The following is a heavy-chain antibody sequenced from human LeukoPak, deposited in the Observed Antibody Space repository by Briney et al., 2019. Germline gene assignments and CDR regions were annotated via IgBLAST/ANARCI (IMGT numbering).Heavy chain of an antibody. CDR1: GFTFSSYS. CDR3: ARGTTGGYSPSH. D-gene: IGHD5-12*01. J-gene: IGHJ4*02. CDR2: ISSSSSCT. V-gene: IGHV3-21*01. Sequence: GGSLRLSCAASGFTFSSYSMNWVRQAPGKGLEWVSSISSSSSCTYYADSVRGRFTISRDNAKNSLYLQMNSLRGEDTAVYYCARGTTGGYSPSHWGQGTLVTVSS.